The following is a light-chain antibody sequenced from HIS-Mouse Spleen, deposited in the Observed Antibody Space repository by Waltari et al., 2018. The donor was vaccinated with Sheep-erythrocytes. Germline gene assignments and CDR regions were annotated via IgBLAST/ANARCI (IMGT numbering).Light chain of an antibody. J-gene: IGLJ1*01. CDR3: CSYAGSYNHV. CDR2: DVS. CDR1: SSDVGGYNS. Sequence: QSALTQPRSVSGSPGQSVTISCTCTSSDVGGYNSVSWYQQHPGKAPKLMIYDVSKRPSGVPDRFSGSKSGNTASLTISGLQAEDEADYYCCSYAGSYNHVFATGTKVTVL. V-gene: IGLV2-11*01.